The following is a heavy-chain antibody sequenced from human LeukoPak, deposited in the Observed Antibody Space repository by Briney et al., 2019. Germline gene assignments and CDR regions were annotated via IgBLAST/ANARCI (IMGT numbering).Heavy chain of an antibody. CDR3: AKDGRMSSSYYFDY. V-gene: IGHV3-48*04. D-gene: IGHD6-6*01. Sequence: GGSLRLSCAASGFTFSSYSMNWVRQAPGKGLEWVSYISSSSTIYYADSVKGRFTISRDNAKNTLYLQMNSLRAEDTAVYYCAKDGRMSSSYYFDYWGQGTLVTVSS. J-gene: IGHJ4*02. CDR1: GFTFSSYS. CDR2: ISSSSTI.